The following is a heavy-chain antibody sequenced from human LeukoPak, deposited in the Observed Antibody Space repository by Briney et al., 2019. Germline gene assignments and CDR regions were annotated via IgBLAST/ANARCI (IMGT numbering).Heavy chain of an antibody. D-gene: IGHD1-26*01. Sequence: PSETLSLTCTVSGGSISSYYWNWIRQPPGKGLAWIGYIYYSGSINYNPSLKSGVTISVDTSKNQFSLKLSSVTAAETAVYFCARHGASGSYLYYFDYWGQGTLVTVSS. CDR2: IYYSGSI. J-gene: IGHJ4*02. CDR3: ARHGASGSYLYYFDY. V-gene: IGHV4-59*08. CDR1: GGSISSYY.